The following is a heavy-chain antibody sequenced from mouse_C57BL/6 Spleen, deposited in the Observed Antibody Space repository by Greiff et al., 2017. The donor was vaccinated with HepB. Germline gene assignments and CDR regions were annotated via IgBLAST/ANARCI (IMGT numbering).Heavy chain of an antibody. CDR2: ISSGSSTI. CDR3: ARWGYYYGSAWFAY. V-gene: IGHV5-17*01. J-gene: IGHJ3*01. CDR1: GFTFSDYG. D-gene: IGHD1-1*01. Sequence: EVKLVESGGGLVKPGGSLKLSCAASGFTFSDYGMHWVRQAPEKGLEWVAYISSGSSTIYYADTVKGRFTISRDNAKNTLFLQMTSLRSEDTAMYYCARWGYYYGSAWFAYWGQGTLVTVSA.